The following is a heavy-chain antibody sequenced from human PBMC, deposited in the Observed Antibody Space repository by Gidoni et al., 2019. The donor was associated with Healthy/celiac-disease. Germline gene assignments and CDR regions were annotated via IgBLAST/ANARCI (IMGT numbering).Heavy chain of an antibody. J-gene: IGHJ3*02. Sequence: QFQLVQSGAEVKKPGSSVKVSCKASGGPFSSYTISWVRQAPGQGLEWMGRIIPILGIAKYAQKFQGRVTITEDKSKSTAYMELSSLRSEDTAVYYCARDSSSNDAFDIWGQGTMVTVSS. CDR2: IIPILGIA. CDR1: GGPFSSYT. V-gene: IGHV1-69*08. CDR3: ARDSSSNDAFDI. D-gene: IGHD6-6*01.